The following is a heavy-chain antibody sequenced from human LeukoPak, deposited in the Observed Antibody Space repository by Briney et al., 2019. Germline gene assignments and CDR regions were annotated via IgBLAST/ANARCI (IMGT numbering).Heavy chain of an antibody. CDR1: GYTFTSYA. CDR2: IIPILGIA. Sequence: ASVTVSCKASGYTFTSYAISWVRQAPGQGLEWMGRIIPILGIANYAQKFQGRVTITADKSTSTAYMELSSLRSEDTAVYYCARDPTFEYSSSNWFDPWGQGTLVTVSS. D-gene: IGHD6-6*01. J-gene: IGHJ5*02. CDR3: ARDPTFEYSSSNWFDP. V-gene: IGHV1-69*04.